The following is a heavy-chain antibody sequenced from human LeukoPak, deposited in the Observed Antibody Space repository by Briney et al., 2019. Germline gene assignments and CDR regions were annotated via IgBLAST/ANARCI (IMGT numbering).Heavy chain of an antibody. CDR2: ISYDGSNK. J-gene: IGHJ4*02. D-gene: IGHD2-8*02. V-gene: IGHV3-30*03. Sequence: GGSLRLSCAASGFTFSSYGMHWVRQAPGKGLEWVAVISYDGSNKYYADSVKGRFTISRDNSKNTLYLQMSSLRAEDTAVYYCATGGVLARFDYWGQGTLVTVSS. CDR3: ATGGVLARFDY. CDR1: GFTFSSYG.